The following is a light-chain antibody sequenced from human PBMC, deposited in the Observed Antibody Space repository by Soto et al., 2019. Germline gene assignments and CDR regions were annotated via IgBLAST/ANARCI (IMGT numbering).Light chain of an antibody. CDR1: QTIGSW. J-gene: IGKJ4*01. CDR3: QQYDNYPLT. V-gene: IGKV1-5*01. Sequence: DIQMTQSASTLSVSFGDRVTITWRASQTIGSWLAWYQQKQGTAPKLLIYDASTLESGVPSRFSGSGYGTEFNLTISSLQPDDFATYYCQQYDNYPLTFGGGTKVDI. CDR2: DAS.